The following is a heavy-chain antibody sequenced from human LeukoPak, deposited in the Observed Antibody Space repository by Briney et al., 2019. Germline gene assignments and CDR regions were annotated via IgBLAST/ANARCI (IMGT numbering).Heavy chain of an antibody. CDR2: IYQSGST. Sequence: SETLSLTCTVSGGSISSYYWSWIRQPPGKGLEWIGYIYQSGSTHYNPSLKSLVTISVDRSKNQFSLKLSSVTAADTAVYYCARLVGSSAYFDYWGQGTLVTVSS. D-gene: IGHD1-26*01. V-gene: IGHV4-59*12. CDR3: ARLVGSSAYFDY. CDR1: GGSISSYY. J-gene: IGHJ4*02.